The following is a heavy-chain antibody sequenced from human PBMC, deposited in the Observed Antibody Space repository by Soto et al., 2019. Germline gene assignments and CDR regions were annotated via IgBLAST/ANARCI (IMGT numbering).Heavy chain of an antibody. Sequence: EVQLVESGGGLVQPGGSLRLSCAASGFTFSTYWMHWVRQAPGKGLVWVSRINSDGSSTTYADSVKGRFTISRDNAKNTLYLQMNSLRAEDTAVYYCARVSPYYYGSGSYTAFDIWGQGTMVTVSS. V-gene: IGHV3-74*01. J-gene: IGHJ3*02. CDR1: GFTFSTYW. D-gene: IGHD3-10*01. CDR2: INSDGSST. CDR3: ARVSPYYYGSGSYTAFDI.